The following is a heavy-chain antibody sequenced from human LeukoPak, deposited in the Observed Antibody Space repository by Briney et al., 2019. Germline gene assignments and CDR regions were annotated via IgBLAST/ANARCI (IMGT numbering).Heavy chain of an antibody. CDR3: ARGSHSSSWYGS. D-gene: IGHD6-13*01. V-gene: IGHV3-7*01. CDR2: IKQDGSEK. J-gene: IGHJ5*02. CDR1: GSTFTSYW. Sequence: PGGSLRLSCAASGSTFTSYWMTWVRQAPGKGLEWVANIKQDGSEKYYVDSVKGRFTISRDNAKNSLYLQMNSLRAEDTAVYYCARGSHSSSWYGSWGQGTLVTVSS.